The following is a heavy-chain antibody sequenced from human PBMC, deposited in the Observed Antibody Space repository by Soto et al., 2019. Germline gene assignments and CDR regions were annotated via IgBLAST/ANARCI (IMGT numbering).Heavy chain of an antibody. V-gene: IGHV4-34*01. CDR3: AKLAGYCSGNGCHGHYAMDV. Sequence: SATLSVTCAVNGVSFSGYYCNWIRQPPGKGLEWIGEINHSGSTNYNPSLKSRVTISVDTSKNQFSLKLSSVTAADTAVYYCAKLAGYCSGNGCHGHYAMDVWGQGTTVT. J-gene: IGHJ6*02. CDR1: GVSFSGYY. CDR2: INHSGST. D-gene: IGHD2-15*01.